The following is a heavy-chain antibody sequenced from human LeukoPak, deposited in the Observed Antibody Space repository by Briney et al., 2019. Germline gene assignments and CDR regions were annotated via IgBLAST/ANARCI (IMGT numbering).Heavy chain of an antibody. D-gene: IGHD5-24*01. CDR3: ARDNSVRDEAWWFNP. CDR1: GYTFTSYD. Sequence: ASVKVSCKASGYTFTSYDINWVRQATGQGLEWMGWMNPNNGNTGYAQKFQGRVTLTRDMSTSTDYLELSSLRSEDTAVYYCARDNSVRDEAWWFNPWGQGTLVTVSS. CDR2: MNPNNGNT. V-gene: IGHV1-8*01. J-gene: IGHJ5*02.